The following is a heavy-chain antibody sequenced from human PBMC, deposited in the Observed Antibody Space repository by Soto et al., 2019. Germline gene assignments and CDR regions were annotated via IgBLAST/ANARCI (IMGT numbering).Heavy chain of an antibody. CDR2: ISAYNGNT. J-gene: IGHJ6*02. CDR1: GYTFTSYG. V-gene: IGHV1-18*01. Sequence: GASVKVSCKASGYTFTSYGISWVRQAPGQGLEWMGWISAYNGNTNYAQKLQGRVTMTTDTSTSTAYMELRSLRSDDTAVYYCAREGCSSTSCSFDYYYYYGMDVWGQGTTVTVSS. D-gene: IGHD2-2*01. CDR3: AREGCSSTSCSFDYYYYYGMDV.